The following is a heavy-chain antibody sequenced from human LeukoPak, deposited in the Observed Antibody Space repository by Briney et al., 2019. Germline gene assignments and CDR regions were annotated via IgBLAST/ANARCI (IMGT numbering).Heavy chain of an antibody. D-gene: IGHD1-26*01. CDR2: IIPIFGTA. Sequence: SVKVSCKASGYTFTGFYMHWVRQPPGQGHEWMGGIIPIFGTANYAQKFQGRVTITADESTSTAYMELSSLRSEDTAVYYCARGLVGATGDYWGQGTLVTVSS. CDR3: ARGLVGATGDY. J-gene: IGHJ4*02. V-gene: IGHV1-69*13. CDR1: GYTFTGFY.